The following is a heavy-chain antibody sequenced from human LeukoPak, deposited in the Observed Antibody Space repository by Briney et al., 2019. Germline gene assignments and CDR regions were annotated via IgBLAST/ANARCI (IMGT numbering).Heavy chain of an antibody. D-gene: IGHD6-19*01. Sequence: HPGGSLRLSCEAAGFSFRNHDMYWVRQAPGKGLEWVAVISHDGANTYYADSVRGRFSLSRDNSKNTVYLQMNNLRPEDTAIYYCVREAPSGWYRTSDYWGQGTLVTVSS. CDR3: VREAPSGWYRTSDY. CDR2: ISHDGANT. CDR1: GFSFRNHD. J-gene: IGHJ4*02. V-gene: IGHV3-30*14.